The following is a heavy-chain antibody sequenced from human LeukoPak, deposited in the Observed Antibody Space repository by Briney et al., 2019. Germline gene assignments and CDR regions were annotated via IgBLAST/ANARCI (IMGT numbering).Heavy chain of an antibody. CDR3: ARQGKYSSGWPFDY. D-gene: IGHD6-19*01. CDR2: IYYSGST. J-gene: IGHJ4*02. V-gene: IGHV4-39*01. CDR1: GGSISRSSYY. Sequence: PSETLSLTCTVSGGSISRSSYYWGWIRQPPGKGLEWIGSIYYSGSTYYNPSLKSRVTISVDTSKNQFSLKLSSVTAADTAVYYCARQGKYSSGWPFDYWGQGTLVTVSS.